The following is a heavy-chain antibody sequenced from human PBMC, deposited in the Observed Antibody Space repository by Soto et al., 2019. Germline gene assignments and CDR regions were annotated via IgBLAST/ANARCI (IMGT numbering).Heavy chain of an antibody. D-gene: IGHD1-26*01. CDR2: IYPGDSDT. CDR3: ARHRRAIVATTDPLDI. Sequence: PGESLKISCKGSGDSFSNYWIAWVRQMPGKGLEWMGIIYPGDSDTRYSPSFQGQVTISADTSINTVYLQWSSLKASDTATYYCARHRRAIVATTDPLDIWGQGTKVTVSS. V-gene: IGHV5-51*01. J-gene: IGHJ3*02. CDR1: GDSFSNYW.